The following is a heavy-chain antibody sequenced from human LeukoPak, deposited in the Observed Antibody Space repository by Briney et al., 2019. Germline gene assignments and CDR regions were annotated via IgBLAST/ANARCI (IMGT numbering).Heavy chain of an antibody. CDR2: IIPIFGTA. V-gene: IGHV1-69*13. CDR1: GGTFSSYA. J-gene: IGHJ4*02. D-gene: IGHD2-15*01. CDR3: ATLGYCSGGSSYTVDY. Sequence: SVKVSCKASGGTFSSYAISWVRQAPGQGLEWMGGIIPIFGTANYAQKFQGRVTVTADESTSTAYMELSSLRSEDTAVYYCATLGYCSGGSSYTVDYWGQGTLVTVSS.